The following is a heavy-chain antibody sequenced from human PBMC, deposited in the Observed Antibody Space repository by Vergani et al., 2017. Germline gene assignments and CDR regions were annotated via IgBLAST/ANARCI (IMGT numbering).Heavy chain of an antibody. CDR2: IITFFGTT. CDR1: GGPFKNSA. CDR3: ASSNWNHVRPIYAFYI. V-gene: IGHV1-69*13. D-gene: IGHD1-14*01. J-gene: IGHJ3*02. Sequence: QVQLVQSGAEVKKPGSSVKVSCKASGGPFKNSAFSWVRQVPGQGLEWMGRIITFFGTTDYAQKFQGRFTIIADEFTKTVDMQLSNLRSEDTAVYYCASSNWNHVRPIYAFYIWGQGTMVTVSS.